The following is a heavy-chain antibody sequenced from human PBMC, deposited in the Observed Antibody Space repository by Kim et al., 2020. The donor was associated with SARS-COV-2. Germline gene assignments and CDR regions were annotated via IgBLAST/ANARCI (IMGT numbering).Heavy chain of an antibody. V-gene: IGHV4-39*01. D-gene: IGHD6-19*01. Sequence: YNPSLKSRVTISVDTSKNQFSLKLSSVTAADTAVYYCARRIAVASMFFDYWGQGTLVTVSS. CDR3: ARRIAVASMFFDY. J-gene: IGHJ4*02.